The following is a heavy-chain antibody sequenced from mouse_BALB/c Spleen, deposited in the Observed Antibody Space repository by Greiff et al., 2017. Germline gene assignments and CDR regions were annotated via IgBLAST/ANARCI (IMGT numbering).Heavy chain of an antibody. V-gene: IGHV2-2*02. J-gene: IGHJ4*01. Sequence: QVQLQQSGPGLVQPSQSLSITCTVSGFSLTSYGVHWVRQSPGKGLEWLGVIWSGGSTDYNAAFISRLSISKDNSKSQVFFKMNSLQANDTAIYYCARKLYYGSRPLYYAMDYWGQGTSVTVSS. CDR3: ARKLYYGSRPLYYAMDY. CDR2: IWSGGST. CDR1: GFSLTSYG. D-gene: IGHD1-1*01.